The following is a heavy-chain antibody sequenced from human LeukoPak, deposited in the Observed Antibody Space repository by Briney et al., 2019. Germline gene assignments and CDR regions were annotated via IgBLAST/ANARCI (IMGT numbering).Heavy chain of an antibody. J-gene: IGHJ1*01. D-gene: IGHD3-9*01. V-gene: IGHV4-59*01. CDR3: ASAQPGYDILTGYYGVGYFQH. CDR1: GGSISSYY. Sequence: SETLSLTCTVSGGSISSYYWSWIRQPPGKGLERIGYIYYSGSTNYNPSLKSRVTISVDTSKNQFSLKLSSVTAADTAVYYCASAQPGYDILTGYYGVGYFQHWGQGTLVTVSS. CDR2: IYYSGST.